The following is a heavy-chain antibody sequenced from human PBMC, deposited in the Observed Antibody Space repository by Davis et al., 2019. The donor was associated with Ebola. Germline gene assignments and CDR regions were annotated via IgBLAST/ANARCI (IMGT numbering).Heavy chain of an antibody. CDR1: GGSISSYY. V-gene: IGHV4-59*01. CDR2: IYYSGST. Sequence: SETLSLTCTVSGGSISSYYWSWIWQPPGKGLEWIGYIYYSGSTNYNPSLKSRVTISVDTSKNQFSLKLSSVTAADTAVYYCAKENNWGWFDPWGQGTLVTVSS. CDR3: AKENNWGWFDP. J-gene: IGHJ5*02. D-gene: IGHD3-16*01.